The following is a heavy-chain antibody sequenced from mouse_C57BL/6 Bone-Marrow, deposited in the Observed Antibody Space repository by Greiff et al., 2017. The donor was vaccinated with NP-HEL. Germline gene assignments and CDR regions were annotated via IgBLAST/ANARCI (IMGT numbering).Heavy chain of an antibody. Sequence: DVHLVESGGGLVQPGGSLKLSCAASGFTFSDYGMAWVRQAPRKGPEWVAFISNLAYSIYYADTVTGRFTISRENAKKTRYHEMSSLRSEDAAMYYCARQDGAWFAYWGQGTLVTVSA. CDR2: ISNLAYSI. CDR1: GFTFSDYG. V-gene: IGHV5-15*01. J-gene: IGHJ3*01. CDR3: ARQDGAWFAY.